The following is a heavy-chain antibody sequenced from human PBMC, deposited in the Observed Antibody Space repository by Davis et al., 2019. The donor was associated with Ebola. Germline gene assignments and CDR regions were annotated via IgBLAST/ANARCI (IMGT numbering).Heavy chain of an antibody. D-gene: IGHD6-13*01. CDR2: IKQDGSEK. V-gene: IGHV3-7*01. Sequence: GESLKISCAASGFTFSVYAMTWVRQAPGKGLEWVANIKQDGSEKYYVDSVKGRFTISRDNAKNSLYLQMNSLRAEDTAVYYCARDPLAAAGTLGFYYYYGMDVWGQGTTVTVSS. CDR1: GFTFSVYA. CDR3: ARDPLAAAGTLGFYYYYGMDV. J-gene: IGHJ6*02.